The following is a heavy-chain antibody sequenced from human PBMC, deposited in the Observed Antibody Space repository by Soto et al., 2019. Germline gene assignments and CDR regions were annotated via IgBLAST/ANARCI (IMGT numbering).Heavy chain of an antibody. CDR2: ISYDGSNK. D-gene: IGHD4-17*01. CDR3: ARDGDYGDYGYYYGMEV. CDR1: GFTFSSYA. V-gene: IGHV3-30-3*01. J-gene: IGHJ6*02. Sequence: QVQLVESGGGVVQPGRSLRLSCAASGFTFSSYAMHWVRQAPGKGLEWVAVISYDGSNKYYADSVKGRFTISRDNSKNTLYLQMNSLRAEDTAVYYCARDGDYGDYGYYYGMEVWGQGTTVTVSS.